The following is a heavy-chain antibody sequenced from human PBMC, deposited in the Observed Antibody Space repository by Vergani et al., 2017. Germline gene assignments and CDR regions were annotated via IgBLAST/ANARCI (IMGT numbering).Heavy chain of an antibody. J-gene: IGHJ6*03. Sequence: LQLVESGGGLVQPGGSLRLSCAASGFTFSSYGMHWVRQAPGKGLEWVAVISYDGSNKYYADSVKGRFTISRDNSKNTLYLQMNSLRAEDTAVYYCAKAGIAVAGTGYYYYMDVWGKGTTVTVSS. V-gene: IGHV3-30*18. CDR1: GFTFSSYG. D-gene: IGHD6-19*01. CDR3: AKAGIAVAGTGYYYYMDV. CDR2: ISYDGSNK.